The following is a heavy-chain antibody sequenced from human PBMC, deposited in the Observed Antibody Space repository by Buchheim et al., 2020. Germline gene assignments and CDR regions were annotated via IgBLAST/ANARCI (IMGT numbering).Heavy chain of an antibody. CDR1: GGSFSGYY. V-gene: IGHV4-34*01. D-gene: IGHD2-2*01. CDR3: ARARRGGCSSTSCPQRVAPYYGMDV. J-gene: IGHJ6*02. Sequence: QVQLQQWGAGLLKPSETLSLTCAVYGGSFSGYYWSWIRQPPGKGLEWIGEINHSGSTNYNPSLKSRVTISVDTSKNQFSLKLSSVTAADTAVYYCARARRGGCSSTSCPQRVAPYYGMDVWGQGTT. CDR2: INHSGST.